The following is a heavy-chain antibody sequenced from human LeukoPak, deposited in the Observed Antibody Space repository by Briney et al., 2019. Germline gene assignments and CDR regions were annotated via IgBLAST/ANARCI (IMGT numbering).Heavy chain of an antibody. CDR2: ISSNSSYI. CDR3: ARDRGVPYFITGTTTAFFDY. D-gene: IGHD1-7*01. V-gene: IGHV3-21*01. J-gene: IGHJ4*02. CDR1: GFTFSSYS. Sequence: PGGSLRLSCAASGFTFSSYSMNWVRQAPGKGLDWVSSISSNSSYIYYADSVKGRFTISRDNAKNSLYLQMNSLRAEDTAVYYCARDRGVPYFITGTTTAFFDYWGQGTLVTVSS.